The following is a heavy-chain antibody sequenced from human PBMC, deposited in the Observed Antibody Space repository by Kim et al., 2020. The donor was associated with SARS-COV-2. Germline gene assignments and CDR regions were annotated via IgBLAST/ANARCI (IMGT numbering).Heavy chain of an antibody. CDR2: IVGSGLAS. V-gene: IGHV3-23*01. Sequence: GGSLRLSCEVSGITFSSNAMTWVRQAPGKGLEWVSTIVGSGLASYYADSVKGRFTISRDNSKTTLFLQMNSLRAEDTSVDYCARDSGANWNQYYFKYWG. J-gene: IGHJ4*01. CDR1: GITFSSNA. CDR3: ARDSGANWNQYYFKY. D-gene: IGHD1-20*01.